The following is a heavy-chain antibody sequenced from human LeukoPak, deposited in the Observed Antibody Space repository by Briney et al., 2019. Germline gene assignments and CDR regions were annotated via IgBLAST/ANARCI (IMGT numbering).Heavy chain of an antibody. CDR3: ARGGSSYWGQSKYYFDY. CDR1: GFTFSSYS. Sequence: PGGSLRLSCAAPGFTFSSYSMNWVRQAPGKGLEWVSSISSSSSYIYYADSVKGRFTISRDNAKNSLYLQMNSLRAEDTAVYYCARGGSSYWGQSKYYFDYWGQGTLVTVSS. CDR2: ISSSSSYI. D-gene: IGHD7-27*01. J-gene: IGHJ4*02. V-gene: IGHV3-21*01.